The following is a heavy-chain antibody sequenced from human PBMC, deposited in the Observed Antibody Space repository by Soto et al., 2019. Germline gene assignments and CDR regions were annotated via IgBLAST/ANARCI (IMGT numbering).Heavy chain of an antibody. CDR2: INSDGSST. J-gene: IGHJ5*02. D-gene: IGHD6-13*01. V-gene: IGHV3-74*01. CDR3: ARDPAEGIAAAANNWFDP. Sequence: EVQLVESGGGLVQPGGSLRLSCAASGFTFSSYWMHWVRQAPGKGLVWVSRINSDGSSTSYAVSVKGRFTISRDNAKNTLYLQMNSLRAEDTAVYYCARDPAEGIAAAANNWFDPWGQGTLVTVSS. CDR1: GFTFSSYW.